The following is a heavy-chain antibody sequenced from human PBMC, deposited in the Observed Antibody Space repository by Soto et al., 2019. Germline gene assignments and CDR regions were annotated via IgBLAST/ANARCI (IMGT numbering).Heavy chain of an antibody. D-gene: IGHD5-12*01. CDR1: GFTFSSYA. J-gene: IGHJ6*03. CDR3: AKYLVATIFGGFYYYYYYMDV. CDR2: ISGSGGST. Sequence: GGPLRLSCAASGFTFSSYAMSWVSQAQGKGLEWVSAISGSGGSTYYADSVKGRFTISRDNSKNTLYLQMNSLRAEDTAVYYYAKYLVATIFGGFYYYYYYMDVWGKGTTVTVS. V-gene: IGHV3-23*01.